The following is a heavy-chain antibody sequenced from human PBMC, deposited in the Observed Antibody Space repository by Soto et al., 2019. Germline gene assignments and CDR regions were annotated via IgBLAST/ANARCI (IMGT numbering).Heavy chain of an antibody. Sequence: PSETLSLTCAFYGGSFSGYYWSWIRQPPGKGLEWIGEINHSGSTNYNPSLKSRVTISVDTSKNQFSLKLSSVTAADTAVYYCARVAYYGDHFDYWGQGTLVTVSS. CDR2: INHSGST. J-gene: IGHJ4*02. CDR3: ARVAYYGDHFDY. CDR1: GGSFSGYY. V-gene: IGHV4-34*01. D-gene: IGHD4-17*01.